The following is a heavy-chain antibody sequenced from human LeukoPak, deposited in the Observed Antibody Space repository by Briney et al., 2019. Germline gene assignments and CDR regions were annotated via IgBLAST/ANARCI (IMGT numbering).Heavy chain of an antibody. J-gene: IGHJ4*02. CDR2: ISRGGSTI. CDR1: GFTFSSYA. D-gene: IGHD5-18*01. CDR3: ASNTGYSYGYFDY. Sequence: PGGSLRLSCVASGFTFSSYAMHWVRQAPGKGLEWVSYISRGGSTIYYADSVKGRFTFSRDNAKNSLYLQMNSLRAEDTAVYYCASNTGYSYGYFDYWGQGTLVTVSS. V-gene: IGHV3-48*03.